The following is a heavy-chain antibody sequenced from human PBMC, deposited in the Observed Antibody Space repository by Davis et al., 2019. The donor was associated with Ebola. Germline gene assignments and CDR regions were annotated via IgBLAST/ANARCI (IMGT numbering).Heavy chain of an antibody. J-gene: IGHJ4*02. CDR1: GFTFSNYA. CDR2: ISGNGGDP. CDR3: AKTRCATCHSPDS. Sequence: PGGSLRLSCAGSGFTFSNYAMTWVRQAPGKGLEWVSRISGNGGDPHYADSVKGRFTLSRDNSKNTLYLQMNSLRAEDTAIYYCAKTRCATCHSPDSWGQGTLVTVSS. V-gene: IGHV3-23*01.